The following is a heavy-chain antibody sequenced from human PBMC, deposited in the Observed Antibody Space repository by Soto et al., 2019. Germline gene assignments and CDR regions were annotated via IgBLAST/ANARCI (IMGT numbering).Heavy chain of an antibody. D-gene: IGHD2-15*01. CDR3: AAFTLSECSGCSSFYY. CDR2: FDPEEGEA. Sequence: ASVNVSCKVSGYTFTELSMHRVRQAPGKGLEWMGGFDPEEGEANYAQKFQCRVTMTEDTSTYTAYIELSSVRTAATAVSYCAAFTLSECSGCSSFYYWGQGTLVTVSS. CDR1: GYTFTELS. V-gene: IGHV1-24*01. J-gene: IGHJ4*02.